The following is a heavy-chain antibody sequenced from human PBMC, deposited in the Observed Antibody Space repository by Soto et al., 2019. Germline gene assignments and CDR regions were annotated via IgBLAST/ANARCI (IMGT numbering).Heavy chain of an antibody. CDR3: ARVHGVGYCSGGSCYGDWFDP. CDR2: IIAIFGTA. V-gene: IGHV1-69*01. D-gene: IGHD2-15*01. CDR1: GGTFSSYA. Sequence: QVQLVQSGAEVKKPGSSVKVSCKASGGTFSSYAISWVRQAPGQGLEWMGGIIAIFGTANYAQKFQGRVTITADESTSTAYMELSSLRSEDTAVYYCARVHGVGYCSGGSCYGDWFDPWGQGTLVTVSS. J-gene: IGHJ5*02.